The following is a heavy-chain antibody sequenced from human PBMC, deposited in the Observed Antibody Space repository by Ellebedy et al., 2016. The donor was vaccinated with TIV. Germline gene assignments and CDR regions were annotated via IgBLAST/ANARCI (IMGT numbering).Heavy chain of an antibody. CDR1: GFTFSSYA. V-gene: IGHV3-23*01. Sequence: GGSLRLSXAASGFTFSSYAMSWVRQAPGKGLEWVSAISGSGGSTYYADSVKGRFTISRDNSKNTLYLQMNSLRAEDTAVYYCAKGDIVVVVAATELDYWGQGTLVTVSS. CDR2: ISGSGGST. J-gene: IGHJ4*02. CDR3: AKGDIVVVVAATELDY. D-gene: IGHD2-15*01.